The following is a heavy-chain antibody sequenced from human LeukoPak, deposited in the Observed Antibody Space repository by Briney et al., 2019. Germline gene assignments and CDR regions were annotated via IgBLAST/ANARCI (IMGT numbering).Heavy chain of an antibody. Sequence: GASVKVSCRASVSTFTRYDINWVRQSTGQGLEWMGWMNPNSGNTGYAQKFQGRVTMTRNTSISTAYMELSSMRSEDTAVYYCARGEPALIGAAVDHYYYYYYRDVWGKGTTVTVSS. CDR2: MNPNSGNT. V-gene: IGHV1-8*01. J-gene: IGHJ6*03. CDR1: VSTFTRYD. D-gene: IGHD6-13*01. CDR3: ARGEPALIGAAVDHYYYYYYRDV.